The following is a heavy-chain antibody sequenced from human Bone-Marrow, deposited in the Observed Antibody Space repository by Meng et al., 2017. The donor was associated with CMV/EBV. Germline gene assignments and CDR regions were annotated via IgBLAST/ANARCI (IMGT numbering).Heavy chain of an antibody. CDR2: IIPIFGTA. J-gene: IGHJ4*02. V-gene: IGHV1-69*12. CDR1: GGCFSSFP. Sequence: QVQRVQLGAEVRRSGSGVHVSSTASGGCFSSFPISWVQQAPCQRLEWMGGIIPIFGTANYEQKFQRRVRVTADESTRKAYMELSILRSEDTDVYYCASSPIVGATHYYFDYWGQGTLVTVSS. D-gene: IGHD1-26*01. CDR3: ASSPIVGATHYYFDY.